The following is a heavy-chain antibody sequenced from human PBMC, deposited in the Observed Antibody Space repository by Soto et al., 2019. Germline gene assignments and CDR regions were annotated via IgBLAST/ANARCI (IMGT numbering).Heavy chain of an antibody. D-gene: IGHD5-12*01. V-gene: IGHV6-1*01. CDR1: GDSVSSNSAA. Sequence: QVQLQQSGPGLEKPSQTLSLTCAISGDSVSSNSAAWNWIRQSPSRGLEWLGRTYYRSKWYNDYALSVKSRITKNPDTAKNQFSLQLNCATPGDTAVYYCARGIEATIRDWGQGTLVTVSS. CDR3: ARGIEATIRD. J-gene: IGHJ4*02. CDR2: TYYRSKWYN.